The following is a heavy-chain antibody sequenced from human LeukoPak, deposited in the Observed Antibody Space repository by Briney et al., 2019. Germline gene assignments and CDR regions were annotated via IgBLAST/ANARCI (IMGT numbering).Heavy chain of an antibody. CDR3: ARGKRSSEVDV. Sequence: ASVKLSCKASGGTFISYTISWVRQAPGQGLEWMGRIIPILGIANYAQKFQGRVTITADKSTSTAYMELSSLRSEDTAVYYCARGKRSSEVDVWGQGTTVTVSS. V-gene: IGHV1-69*02. J-gene: IGHJ6*02. CDR2: IIPILGIA. D-gene: IGHD6-19*01. CDR1: GGTFISYT.